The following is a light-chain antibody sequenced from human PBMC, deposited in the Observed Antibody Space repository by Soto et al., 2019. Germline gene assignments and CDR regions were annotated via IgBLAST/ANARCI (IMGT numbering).Light chain of an antibody. CDR1: QNVYGN. CDR2: GAS. V-gene: IGKV3-15*01. Sequence: ETVMTQSPGTLSVSPGERATLSCRASQNVYGNLAWYQQKPGQAPRLLIYGASTRATGIPARFSGWGSGTGFTLTISSLQSEDVAVYYCQQYNDWPPRHTFGQGTKVEMK. CDR3: QQYNDWPPRHT. J-gene: IGKJ2*01.